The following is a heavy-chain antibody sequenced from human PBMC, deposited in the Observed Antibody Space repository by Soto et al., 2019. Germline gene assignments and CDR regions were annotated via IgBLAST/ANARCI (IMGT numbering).Heavy chain of an antibody. CDR3: ARGGRRSPVMDV. V-gene: IGHV4-31*03. CDR1: GASISGGVYS. CDR2: IYYSGST. Sequence: QVQLQESGPGLWKLSQTLSLTCPVPGASISGGVYSGSWFPQNPGKGLEWIGYIYYSGSTYYNPSLKSRVTISVDTSKNQFSLKLSSVTAADTAVYYCARGGRRSPVMDVWGQGTTVTVSS. J-gene: IGHJ6*02.